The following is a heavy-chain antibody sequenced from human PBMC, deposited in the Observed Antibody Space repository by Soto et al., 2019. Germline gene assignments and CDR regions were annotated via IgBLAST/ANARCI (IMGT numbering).Heavy chain of an antibody. CDR2: ITPIFGTA. CDR1: GGTFSSYA. CDR3: ARGSGYCSGGSCITYYGMDV. V-gene: IGHV1-69*13. J-gene: IGHJ6*02. Sequence: AVKVSCKASGGTFSSYAISWVRQAPGQGLEWMGGITPIFGTANYAQKFQGRVTITADESTSTAYMELSSLRSEDTAVYYCARGSGYCSGGSCITYYGMDVWGQGTTVTVSS. D-gene: IGHD2-15*01.